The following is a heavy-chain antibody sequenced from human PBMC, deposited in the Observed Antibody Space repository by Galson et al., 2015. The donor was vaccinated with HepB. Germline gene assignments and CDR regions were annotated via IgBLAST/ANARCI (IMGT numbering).Heavy chain of an antibody. D-gene: IGHD3-22*01. CDR3: ASWYDSSGYYSTGFDY. J-gene: IGHJ4*02. CDR1: GGSISSSNW. CDR2: IYHSGST. Sequence: SETLSLTCAVSGGSISSSNWWSWVRQPPGKGLEWIGEIYHSGSTSYNPSLKSRVIISVDKSKNQFSLKLSSVTAADTAVYYWASWYDSSGYYSTGFDYWGQGTLVTVSS. V-gene: IGHV4-4*02.